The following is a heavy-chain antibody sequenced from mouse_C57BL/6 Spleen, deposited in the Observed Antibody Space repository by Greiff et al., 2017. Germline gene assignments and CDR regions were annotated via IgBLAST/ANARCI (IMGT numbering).Heavy chain of an antibody. V-gene: IGHV5-9-1*02. J-gene: IGHJ2*01. CDR2: ISSGGDYI. Sequence: EVQVVESGEGLVKPGGSLKLSCAASGFTFSSYAMSWVRQTPEKRLEWVAYISSGGDYIYYADTVKGRFTISRDNARDTLYLQMSSLKSEDTAIYYCNRGGYGSLYYFDYWGQGTTLTVSS. CDR3: NRGGYGSLYYFDY. D-gene: IGHD1-1*01. CDR1: GFTFSSYA.